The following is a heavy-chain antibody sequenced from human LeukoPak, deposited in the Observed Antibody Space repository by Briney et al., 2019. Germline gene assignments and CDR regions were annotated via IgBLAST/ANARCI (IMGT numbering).Heavy chain of an antibody. D-gene: IGHD5-24*01. CDR1: GFTFNYYA. Sequence: PGGSLRLSCAASGFTFNYYAMTWVRQAPGKGLEWVSGISGSGGSTYYADSVKGRFTVSRDNSKNTVYLQMHTLRAGDTAVYYCAKASRDDPNYFWFFDLWGRGTLVTVSS. V-gene: IGHV3-23*01. CDR3: AKASRDDPNYFWFFDL. J-gene: IGHJ2*01. CDR2: ISGSGGST.